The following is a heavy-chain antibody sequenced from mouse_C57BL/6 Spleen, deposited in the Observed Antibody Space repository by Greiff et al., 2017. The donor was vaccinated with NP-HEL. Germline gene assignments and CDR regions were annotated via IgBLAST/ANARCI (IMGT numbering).Heavy chain of an antibody. D-gene: IGHD1-2*01. Sequence: QVQLQQSGPELVKPGASVKISCKASGYAFSSSWMNWVKQRPGKGLEWIGRIYPGDGDTNYNGKFKGKATLTADKSSSTAYMQLSSLTSEDSAVYFCAREGIIFDYWGQGTTLTVSS. V-gene: IGHV1-82*01. CDR3: AREGIIFDY. CDR1: GYAFSSSW. CDR2: IYPGDGDT. J-gene: IGHJ2*01.